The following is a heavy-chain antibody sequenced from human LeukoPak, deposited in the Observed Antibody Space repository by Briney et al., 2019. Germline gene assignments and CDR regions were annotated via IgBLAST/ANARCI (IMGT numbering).Heavy chain of an antibody. CDR2: ISFDGGNK. Sequence: GRSPRLSCAASGFTFNNYAIHWVRQAPGKGLEWVAIISFDGGNKYYADSVKGRFTISRDNSKNTLYLQMNSLRAEDTAVYYCARDGIVGSPLFKFDYWGQGTLVTVSS. CDR1: GFTFNNYA. CDR3: ARDGIVGSPLFKFDY. J-gene: IGHJ4*02. V-gene: IGHV3-30-3*01. D-gene: IGHD1-26*01.